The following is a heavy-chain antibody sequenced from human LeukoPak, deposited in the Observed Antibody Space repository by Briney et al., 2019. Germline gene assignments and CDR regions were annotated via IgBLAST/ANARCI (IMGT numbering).Heavy chain of an antibody. Sequence: KTSETLSLTCTVSGGSISSSRDYWAWIRQPPGKGLEWIANIYYSGSTYYNPSLKSRVTISVDTSKNQFSLKLSSVTAADTAVYYCARGDYYDSSGYQSPSFDYWGQGTLVTVSS. CDR1: GGSISSSRDY. CDR2: IYYSGST. D-gene: IGHD3-22*01. J-gene: IGHJ4*02. CDR3: ARGDYYDSSGYQSPSFDY. V-gene: IGHV4-39*01.